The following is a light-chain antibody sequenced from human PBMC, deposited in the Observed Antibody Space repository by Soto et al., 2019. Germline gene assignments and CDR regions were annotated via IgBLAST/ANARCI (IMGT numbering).Light chain of an antibody. J-gene: IGKJ2*01. CDR3: QQSSSMPYT. V-gene: IGKV1-5*01. Sequence: DIQMTQSPSTLSASVGDRVTITCRASQSISSWLAWYQQKPGKAPKLLIYDASSLESGVPSRFSGSGSGTEFTLTISSLQPDDFATYFCQQSSSMPYTFGQGTKVEMK. CDR2: DAS. CDR1: QSISSW.